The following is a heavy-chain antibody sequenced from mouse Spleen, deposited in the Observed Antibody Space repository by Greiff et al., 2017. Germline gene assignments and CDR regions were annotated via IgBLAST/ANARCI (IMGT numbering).Heavy chain of an antibody. V-gene: IGHV1-42*01. CDR2: INPCASDT. CDR3: ARRGDYRDPFDY. J-gene: IGHJ2*01. Sequence: VQLQQPGPELVKPGASVKISCKASGYSFTGYYMNWVKQSPEQSLEWIGEINPCASDTTYTQKFKAKATLTVDKSSSTAYMQLKSLTSEDSAVYYCARRGDYRDPFDYWGQGTTLTVSS. CDR1: GYSFTGYY. D-gene: IGHD2-14*01.